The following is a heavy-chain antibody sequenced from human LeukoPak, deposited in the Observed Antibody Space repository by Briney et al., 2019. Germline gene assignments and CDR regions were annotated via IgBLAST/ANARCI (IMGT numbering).Heavy chain of an antibody. CDR1: GFIFNTYW. CDR3: ARDIIKDY. Sequence: PGGSLRLSCAASGFIFNTYWMSWVRQAPGKGLEWVANIQQDGSEKYYVDSVKGRFTISRDNAKNSLYLQMNSLRAEDTAVYYCARDIIKDYWGQGTLVTVSS. V-gene: IGHV3-7*04. CDR2: IQQDGSEK. J-gene: IGHJ4*02.